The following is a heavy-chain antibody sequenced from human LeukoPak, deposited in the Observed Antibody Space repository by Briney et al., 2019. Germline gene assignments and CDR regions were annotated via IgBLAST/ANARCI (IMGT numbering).Heavy chain of an antibody. V-gene: IGHV3-74*01. CDR2: IYNDETSA. CDR3: ARGAPIDY. J-gene: IGHJ4*02. CDR1: GFTFSNTW. Sequence: GGSLRLSCAASGFTFSNTWMYWVRQGPGKGLVWVSRIYNDETSATYADSVKGRFTISRDNAKNTLYLQMDRLRVDDTAVYYCARGAPIDYWGQGTLVTVSS.